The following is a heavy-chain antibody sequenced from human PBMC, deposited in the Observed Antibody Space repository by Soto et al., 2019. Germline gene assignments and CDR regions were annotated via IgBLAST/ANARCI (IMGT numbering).Heavy chain of an antibody. D-gene: IGHD6-19*01. Sequence: EVQLVESGGGLVQPGGSLRLSCAASGFTFSNYSMNWVRQAPGKGLEWVSYISSSTIYYADSVKGRFTISRDNAKNSLYLHMNSRRAEVTAVYYGARETQWLNWFDPWGQGTLVSVSS. J-gene: IGHJ5*02. CDR2: ISSSTI. CDR3: ARETQWLNWFDP. V-gene: IGHV3-48*01. CDR1: GFTFSNYS.